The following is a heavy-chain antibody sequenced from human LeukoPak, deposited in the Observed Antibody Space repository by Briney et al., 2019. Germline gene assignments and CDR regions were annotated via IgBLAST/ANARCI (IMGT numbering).Heavy chain of an antibody. V-gene: IGHV4-59*01. CDR1: RGALNSYY. CDR2: IHDTVNT. Sequence: SETLSLTCTVSRGALNSYYWTWFRQSPGKGLEWIGYIHDTVNTNYNSSLKGRVTISVDPSKNQFSLNLRSVTAADTAIYYCARGRITIFGVLTPHFDYWGQGTLVTVAS. D-gene: IGHD3-3*01. CDR3: ARGRITIFGVLTPHFDY. J-gene: IGHJ4*02.